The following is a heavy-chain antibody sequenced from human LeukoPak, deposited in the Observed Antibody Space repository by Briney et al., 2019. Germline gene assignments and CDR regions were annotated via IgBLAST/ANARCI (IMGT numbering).Heavy chain of an antibody. V-gene: IGHV1-46*01. Sequence: ASVKVSCKASGYTFTSYYMHWVRQAPGQGLEWMGIINPSGGSTIYAQKFQGRVTMTEDTSTDTAYMELSSLRSEDTAVYYCATAGTVGAHFDYWGQGTLVTVSS. J-gene: IGHJ4*02. CDR2: INPSGGST. CDR3: ATAGTVGAHFDY. D-gene: IGHD1-26*01. CDR1: GYTFTSYY.